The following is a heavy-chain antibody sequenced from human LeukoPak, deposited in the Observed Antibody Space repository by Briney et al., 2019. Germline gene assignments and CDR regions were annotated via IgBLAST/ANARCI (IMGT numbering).Heavy chain of an antibody. CDR2: LKQDGSEK. CDR3: ARGGDYLDY. J-gene: IGHJ4*02. Sequence: QPGGSLRLSCAASGFTFSTYWMSWVRQAPGKGLEWVANLKQDGSEKYYVDSVKGRFTISRDNANNSLYLQMNSLRAEDTAVYYCARGGDYLDYWGRGTLVTVSS. CDR1: GFTFSTYW. V-gene: IGHV3-7*05.